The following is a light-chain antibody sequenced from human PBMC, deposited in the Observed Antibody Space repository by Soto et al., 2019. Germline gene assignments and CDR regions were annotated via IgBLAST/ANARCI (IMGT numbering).Light chain of an antibody. J-gene: IGLJ1*01. CDR2: EVT. CDR3: ISYTGSSTSYV. Sequence: QSVLTQPPSASGSPGQSVTISRTGTSSDVGGYSHVAWYQQFPGKTPKLIIYEVTYRPSGVSHRFSASKSGNTASLTISGLQAGDEADYYCISYTGSSTSYVFGTGTKVTVL. CDR1: SSDVGGYSH. V-gene: IGLV2-14*01.